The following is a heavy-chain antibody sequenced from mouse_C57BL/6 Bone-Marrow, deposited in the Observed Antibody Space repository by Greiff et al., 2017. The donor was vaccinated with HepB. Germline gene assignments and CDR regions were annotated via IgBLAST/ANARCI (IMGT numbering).Heavy chain of an antibody. D-gene: IGHD2-3*01. V-gene: IGHV5-4*01. CDR3: ARDGDGYYEDY. Sequence: EVQLVESGGGLVKPGGSLKLSCAASGFTFSSYAMSWVRQTPEKRLEWVATISDGGSYTYYPDNVKGRFTISRDNAKNNLYLQMSHLKSEDTAMYYCARDGDGYYEDYWGQGTTLTVSS. CDR2: ISDGGSYT. CDR1: GFTFSSYA. J-gene: IGHJ2*01.